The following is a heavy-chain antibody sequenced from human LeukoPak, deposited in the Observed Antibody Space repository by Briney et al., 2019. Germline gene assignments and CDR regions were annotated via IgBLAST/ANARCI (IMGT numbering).Heavy chain of an antibody. CDR2: IYYSGST. Sequence: SETLSLTCTVSGGSISSYYWSWIRQPPRKGLEWIGYIYYSGSTNYNPSLKSRVTISVDTSKNQFSLKLSSVTAADTAVYYCAREGENYYDSSGYWAYFDYWGQGTLVTVSS. CDR3: AREGENYYDSSGYWAYFDY. D-gene: IGHD3-22*01. V-gene: IGHV4-59*12. CDR1: GGSISSYY. J-gene: IGHJ4*02.